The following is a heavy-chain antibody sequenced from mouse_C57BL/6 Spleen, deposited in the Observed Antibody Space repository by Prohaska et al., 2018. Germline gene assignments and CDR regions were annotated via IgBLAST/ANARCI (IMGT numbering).Heavy chain of an antibody. CDR2: INPNNGGT. J-gene: IGHJ4*01. V-gene: IGHV1-26*01. CDR3: ASGGYYYGSSYLYYYAMDY. Sequence: HGKSLEWIGDINPNNGGTSYNQKFKGKATLTVDKSSSTAYMELRSLTSEDSAVYYCASGGYYYGSSYLYYYAMDYWGQGTSVTVSS. D-gene: IGHD1-1*01.